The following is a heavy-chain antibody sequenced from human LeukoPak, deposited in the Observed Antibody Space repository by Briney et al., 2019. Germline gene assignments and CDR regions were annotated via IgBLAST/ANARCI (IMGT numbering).Heavy chain of an antibody. CDR3: ARGGWNTPPTYGMDV. J-gene: IGHJ6*02. D-gene: IGHD1-1*01. CDR1: XFTFSSYE. V-gene: IGHV3-48*03. CDR2: IGSSASTI. Sequence: PGGSLRLSGAASXFTFSSYEMNWVRQAPGKGLEWVSSIGSSASTIYYADSVKGRFTISRDNAKKSLYLQMNSLRAEDTAVYYCARGGWNTPPTYGMDVWGQGITVAVSS.